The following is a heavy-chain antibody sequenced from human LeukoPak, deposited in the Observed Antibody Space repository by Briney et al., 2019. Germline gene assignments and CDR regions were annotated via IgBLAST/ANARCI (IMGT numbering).Heavy chain of an antibody. CDR3: TRSYDSSGYYSIYFDY. CDR2: IYPGDSDT. V-gene: IGHV5-51*01. D-gene: IGHD3-22*01. CDR1: GYSFTSYW. J-gene: IGHJ4*02. Sequence: GESLKISCKGSGYSFTSYWIGWVRQMPGKGLEWMGIIYPGDSDTRYSPSFQGQVTISADKSISTAYLQWSSPKASDTAMYYCTRSYDSSGYYSIYFDYWGQGTLVTVSS.